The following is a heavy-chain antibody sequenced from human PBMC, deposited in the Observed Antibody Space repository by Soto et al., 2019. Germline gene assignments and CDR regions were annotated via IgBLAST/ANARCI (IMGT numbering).Heavy chain of an antibody. CDR3: AKDIPPGFDAFDI. V-gene: IGHV3-9*01. J-gene: IGHJ3*02. CDR2: ISWNSGSI. CDR1: GGTCDDYA. Sequence: GGSLRLSWAASGGTCDDYAMRWVRQAPEKGLEWVSGISWNSGSIGYADSVKGRFTISRDNAKNSLYLQMNSLRAEDTALYSCAKDIPPGFDAFDIWGQGTMVTVSS.